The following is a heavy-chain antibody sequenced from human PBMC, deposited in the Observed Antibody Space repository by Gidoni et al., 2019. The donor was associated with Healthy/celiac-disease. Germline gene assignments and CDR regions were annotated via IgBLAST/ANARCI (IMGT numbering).Heavy chain of an antibody. D-gene: IGHD3-3*01. CDR1: GFTFSSYG. Sequence: QVQLVESGGGVVQPGRSLRLSCAASGFTFSSYGMHWVRQAPGKGLGWVAVIWYDGSNKYYADSVKGRFTISRDNSKNTLYLQMNSLRAEDTAVYYCARDLRASTNYDFWSGYPPSFDPWGQGTLVTVSS. V-gene: IGHV3-33*08. CDR3: ARDLRASTNYDFWSGYPPSFDP. CDR2: IWYDGSNK. J-gene: IGHJ5*02.